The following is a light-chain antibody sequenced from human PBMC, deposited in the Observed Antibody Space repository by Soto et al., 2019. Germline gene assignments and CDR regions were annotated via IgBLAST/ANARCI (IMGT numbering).Light chain of an antibody. Sequence: QSALTQPASVSGSPGQSITISCTGTSSDGGSYNLVSWYQQHPGKAPKLMIYEGSKRPSGVSNRFSGSKSGNTASLTISGLQAEDEADYYCCSYAGSSIHVVFGGGTKVTVL. J-gene: IGLJ2*01. V-gene: IGLV2-23*01. CDR1: SSDGGSYNL. CDR3: CSYAGSSIHVV. CDR2: EGS.